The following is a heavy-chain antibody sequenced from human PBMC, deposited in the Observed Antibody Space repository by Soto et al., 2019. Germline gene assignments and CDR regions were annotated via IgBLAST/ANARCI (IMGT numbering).Heavy chain of an antibody. V-gene: IGHV1-69*13. Sequence: ASVKVSCKASGGTFSSYAISWVRQAPGQGLEWMGGIIPIFGTANYAQKFQGRVTITADESTSTAYMELSSLRSEDTAVYYCATNFNGNCSGGSCYYRHNWFDPWGQGTLVTVSS. CDR1: GGTFSSYA. CDR3: ATNFNGNCSGGSCYYRHNWFDP. D-gene: IGHD2-15*01. CDR2: IIPIFGTA. J-gene: IGHJ5*02.